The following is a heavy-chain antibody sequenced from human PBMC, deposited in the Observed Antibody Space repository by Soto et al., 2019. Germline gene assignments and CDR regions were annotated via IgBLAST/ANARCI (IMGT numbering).Heavy chain of an antibody. J-gene: IGHJ2*01. D-gene: IGHD6-6*01. CDR1: GFTFSSFS. CDR3: ARDSASYSSSSGSYWYFDP. CDR2: ISSGSATI. Sequence: EVQLVESGGGLVQPGGSLRLSCAASGFTFSSFSMNWVRQAPGKGLEWVSYISSGSATIYYTDSVKGRYTISRDNAKSSLYLQVDSLTDEATAVYYCARDSASYSSSSGSYWYFDPWGRGTLVTVSS. V-gene: IGHV3-48*02.